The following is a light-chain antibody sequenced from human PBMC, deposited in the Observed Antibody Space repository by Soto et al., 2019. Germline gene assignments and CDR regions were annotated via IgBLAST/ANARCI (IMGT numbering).Light chain of an antibody. CDR2: GAS. Sequence: EIVLTQSPGTLSLSPGERATLSCRASQSVSSSYLAWYQQKPGQAPRLLIYGASNSATGIPDKFSGSGSGIDFTLTISRLEPEDFAVYYCQQSGSSSGWTFGQGTTVEIK. CDR1: QSVSSSY. CDR3: QQSGSSSGWT. J-gene: IGKJ1*01. V-gene: IGKV3-20*01.